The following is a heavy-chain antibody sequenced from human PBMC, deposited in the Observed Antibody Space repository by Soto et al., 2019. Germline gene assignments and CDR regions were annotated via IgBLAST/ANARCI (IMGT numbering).Heavy chain of an antibody. CDR1: GYSFTSYW. CDR3: ARRSIVASFYYYGMDV. CDR2: IDPSDSYT. D-gene: IGHD1-26*01. Sequence: GESLKISCKGSGYSFTSYWISWVRQMPGKGLEWMGRIDPSDSYTNYSPSFQGHVTISADKSISTAYLQWSSLKASDTAMYYCARRSIVASFYYYGMDVWGQGTTVTVS. V-gene: IGHV5-10-1*01. J-gene: IGHJ6*02.